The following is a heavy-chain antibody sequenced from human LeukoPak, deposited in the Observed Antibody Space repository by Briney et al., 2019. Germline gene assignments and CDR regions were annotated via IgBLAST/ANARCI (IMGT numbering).Heavy chain of an antibody. V-gene: IGHV1-2*02. D-gene: IGHD3-22*01. CDR2: INPNSGGT. CDR3: ARVFRGYYSFDY. CDR1: GYTCTTYA. J-gene: IGHJ4*02. Sequence: GASVKVSCKASGYTCTTYAMNWVRQAPGQGLEWMGWINPNSGGTNYAQKFQGRVTMTRDTSISTAYMELSRLRSDDTAVYYCARVFRGYYSFDYWGQGTLVTVSS.